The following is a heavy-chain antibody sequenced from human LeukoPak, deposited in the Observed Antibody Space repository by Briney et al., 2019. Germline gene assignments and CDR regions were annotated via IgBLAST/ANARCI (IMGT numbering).Heavy chain of an antibody. CDR3: AKSPYYDASGYNREYYFDC. J-gene: IGHJ4*02. CDR2: ITGGGGST. Sequence: GGSLRLSCAASEFTFSSYSMSWVRHAPGKGLEWVSSITGGGGSTYFADSVKDRFTISRDNPRNTLYLQLNSLRAEDTAVYYCAKSPYYDASGYNREYYFDCWGQGTLVTVSS. D-gene: IGHD3-22*01. CDR1: EFTFSSYS. V-gene: IGHV3-23*01.